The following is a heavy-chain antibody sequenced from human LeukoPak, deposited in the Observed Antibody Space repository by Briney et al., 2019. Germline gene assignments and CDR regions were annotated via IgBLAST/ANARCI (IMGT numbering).Heavy chain of an antibody. V-gene: IGHV4-59*01. Sequence: QVQLQESGPGLVKPSETLSLTCSVSGGSISNYYWSWIRQPPGKGLDWIGSMYYSGSTNYNPSLKSRATISEDTSKKQFSLKLSSVTAADTAVYYCARAGYDTSGFWYFDLWGRGTLVTVSS. D-gene: IGHD3-22*01. CDR1: GGSISNYY. J-gene: IGHJ2*01. CDR3: ARAGYDTSGFWYFDL. CDR2: MYYSGST.